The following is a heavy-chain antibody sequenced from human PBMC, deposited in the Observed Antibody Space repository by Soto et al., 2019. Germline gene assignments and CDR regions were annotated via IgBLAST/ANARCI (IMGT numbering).Heavy chain of an antibody. CDR2: MNPNSGNT. D-gene: IGHD6-19*01. CDR1: GYTFTSYD. V-gene: IGHV1-8*01. Sequence: ASVKFSCKASGYTFTSYDINWVRQATGQGLEWMGWMNPNSGNTGYAQKFKGRVTMTRNTSISTAYMELSSLRSEDTAVYYCARSRLVLGRFVSAIDLGYWGQGTLVTVSS. J-gene: IGHJ4*02. CDR3: ARSRLVLGRFVSAIDLGY.